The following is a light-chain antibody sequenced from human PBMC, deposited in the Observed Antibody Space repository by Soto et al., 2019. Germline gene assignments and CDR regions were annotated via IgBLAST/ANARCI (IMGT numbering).Light chain of an antibody. J-gene: IGKJ1*01. V-gene: IGKV1-5*03. CDR3: QQYSNWWT. CDR2: KAS. CDR1: QSISNW. Sequence: DIQMTQSPSTLSASVGDRVTMTCRASQSISNWLAWYQQRPGKAPKLLIYKASSLESGVPSRFSGSGSGTEFTLNISSLQPEDFATYYCQQYSNWWTFGQGTKVEIK.